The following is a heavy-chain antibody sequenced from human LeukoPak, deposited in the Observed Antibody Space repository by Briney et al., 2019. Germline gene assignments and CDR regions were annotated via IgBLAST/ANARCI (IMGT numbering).Heavy chain of an antibody. CDR1: GGSFSGYY. V-gene: IGHV4-34*01. CDR3: ATSLDSYFDY. D-gene: IGHD2-2*01. CDR2: INHSGST. J-gene: IGHJ4*02. Sequence: MPSETLSLTCAVYGGSFSGYYWSWIRRPPGKGLEWIGEINHSGSTNYNPSLKSRVTISVDTSKNQFSLKLSSVTAADTAVYYCATSLDSYFDYWGQGTLVTVSS.